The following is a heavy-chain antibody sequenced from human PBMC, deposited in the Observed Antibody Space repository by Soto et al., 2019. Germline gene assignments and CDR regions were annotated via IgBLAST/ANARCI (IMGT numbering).Heavy chain of an antibody. D-gene: IGHD3-22*01. CDR2: IYYSGST. CDR1: GGSISSGGYY. J-gene: IGHJ4*02. Sequence: SETLSLTCTVSGGSISSGGYYWSWIRQHPGKGLEWIGYIYYSGSTYYNPSLKSRVTISVDTSKNQFSLKLSSVTAADTAVYYCARDGDPYYYDSSGYFLHYFDYWGQGTLVTVSS. V-gene: IGHV4-31*03. CDR3: ARDGDPYYYDSSGYFLHYFDY.